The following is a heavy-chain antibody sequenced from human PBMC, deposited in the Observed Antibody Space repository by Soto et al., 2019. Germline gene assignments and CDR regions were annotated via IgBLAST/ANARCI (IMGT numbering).Heavy chain of an antibody. CDR3: ASTALYGENNYYFDY. CDR1: GFTFSSYS. CDR2: ISSSSSYI. J-gene: IGHJ4*02. V-gene: IGHV3-21*01. Sequence: GGSLRLSCAASGFTFSSYSMNWVRQAPGKGLEWVSSISSSSSYIYYADSVKGRFTISRDNAKNSLYLQMNSLRAEDTAVYYCASTALYGENNYYFDYWGQGTLVTVSS. D-gene: IGHD4-17*01.